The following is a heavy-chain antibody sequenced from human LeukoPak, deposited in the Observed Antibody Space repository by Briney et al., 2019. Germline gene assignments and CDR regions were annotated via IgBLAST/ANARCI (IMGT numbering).Heavy chain of an antibody. J-gene: IGHJ4*02. CDR3: ARARSLWFGDHTNYYFDY. V-gene: IGHV1-2*06. D-gene: IGHD3-10*01. Sequence: ASVKVSCKASGYTFTGYYMHWVRQAPGQGLEWMGRVNPNSGGTNYAQKFQGRVTMTRDTSISTAYMELSRLRSDDTAVYYCARARSLWFGDHTNYYFDYWGQGTLVTVSS. CDR1: GYTFTGYY. CDR2: VNPNSGGT.